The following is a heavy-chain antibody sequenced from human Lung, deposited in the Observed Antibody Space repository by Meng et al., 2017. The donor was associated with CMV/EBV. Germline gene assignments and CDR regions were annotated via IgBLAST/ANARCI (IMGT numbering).Heavy chain of an antibody. CDR2: ISSDGSNK. J-gene: IGHJ1*01. CDR1: GFTFSNYA. V-gene: IGHV3-30*04. D-gene: IGHD3-22*01. CDR3: ARDRLYYYDTSGYYYPRYLQH. Sequence: GGSLRLSCAASGFTFSNYAMHWVRQAPGKGLDWVAVISSDGSNKEYADPVKGRFTISRDNSKNTLYLHMNSLRAEDTAVYYCARDRLYYYDTSGYYYPRYLQHXGQGXLVTVSS.